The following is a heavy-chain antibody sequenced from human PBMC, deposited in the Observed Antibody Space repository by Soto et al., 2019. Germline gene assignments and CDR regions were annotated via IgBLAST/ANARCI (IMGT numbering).Heavy chain of an antibody. CDR2: ITSDTKTI. Sequence: EVQLVESGGDLVQRGGSLRLSCIASGFTFNIYSMNWVRQAPGKGLEWFSYITSDTKTIKYADSVKGRFTICRDNAKNLVYLQMNSLRDEDTAVYYCARSVEGHFDYWGQGTVVTVSS. CDR1: GFTFNIYS. D-gene: IGHD6-19*01. J-gene: IGHJ4*02. CDR3: ARSVEGHFDY. V-gene: IGHV3-48*02.